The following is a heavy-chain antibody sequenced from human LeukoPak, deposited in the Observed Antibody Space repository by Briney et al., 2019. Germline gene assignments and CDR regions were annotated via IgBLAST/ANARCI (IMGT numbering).Heavy chain of an antibody. D-gene: IGHD1-26*01. CDR2: ISSSSSTI. V-gene: IGHV3-48*01. Sequence: GGSLRLSCAASGFTFSSYSMNWVRQAPGKGLEWVSYISSSSSTIYYADSVKGRFTISRDNAKNSLYLQMNSLRAEDTAVYYCARDQGVVGATKGTFDYWGQGTLVTVSS. J-gene: IGHJ4*02. CDR1: GFTFSSYS. CDR3: ARDQGVVGATKGTFDY.